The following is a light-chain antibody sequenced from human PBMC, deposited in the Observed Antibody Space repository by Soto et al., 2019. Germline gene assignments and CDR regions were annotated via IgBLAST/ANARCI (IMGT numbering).Light chain of an antibody. CDR2: KAS. V-gene: IGKV1-5*03. Sequence: DIQMTQSPSTLSASVGDRVTITCRASQSISSWLAWYQQNPGKAPKLLIYKASSLESGVPSRFSGSGSGTEFTLTISGLQPDDFATYYCQQYDSFPWTFGRGTKVEIK. CDR3: QQYDSFPWT. J-gene: IGKJ1*01. CDR1: QSISSW.